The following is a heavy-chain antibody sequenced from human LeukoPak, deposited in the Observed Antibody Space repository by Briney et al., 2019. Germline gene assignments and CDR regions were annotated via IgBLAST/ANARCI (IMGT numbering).Heavy chain of an antibody. Sequence: PSQTLSLTCTVSGDSISSGSYYWSWIRQPAGKGLEWIGRIYTSGSTDYNPSLKSRVTISVDTSKNQFSLKLSSVTAADTAVYYCARQVGDYWGQGTLVTVSS. CDR3: ARQVGDY. CDR1: GDSISSGSYY. J-gene: IGHJ4*02. CDR2: IYTSGST. V-gene: IGHV4-61*02.